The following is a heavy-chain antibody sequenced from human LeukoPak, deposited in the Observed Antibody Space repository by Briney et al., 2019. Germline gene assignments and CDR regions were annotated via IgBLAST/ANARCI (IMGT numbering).Heavy chain of an antibody. CDR2: ISSSGSTI. CDR3: AKQDSSGWSIFDY. CDR1: GFTFSSYE. J-gene: IGHJ4*02. V-gene: IGHV3-48*03. Sequence: GGSLRLSCAASGFTFSSYEMNWVRQAPGKGLEWVSYISSSGSTIYHADSVKGRFTISRDNAKNSLYLQMNSLRAEDTAVYYCAKQDSSGWSIFDYWGQGTLVTVSS. D-gene: IGHD6-19*01.